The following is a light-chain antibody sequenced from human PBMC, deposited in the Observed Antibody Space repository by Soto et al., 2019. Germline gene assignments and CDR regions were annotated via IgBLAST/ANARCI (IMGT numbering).Light chain of an antibody. J-gene: IGKJ4*01. CDR1: QSIGRL. CDR3: QQYSSYPLT. Sequence: DIQMTQSPSTLSASVGDRVTIACRTSQSIGRLLAWYQRKPGKAPELLIYDASNLETGVPSRFSGSGSGTEFTLAINSLQPDDFATYYCQQYSSYPLTFGRGTKVEIK. CDR2: DAS. V-gene: IGKV1-5*01.